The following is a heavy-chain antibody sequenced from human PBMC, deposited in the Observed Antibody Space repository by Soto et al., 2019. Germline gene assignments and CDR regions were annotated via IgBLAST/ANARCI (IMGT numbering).Heavy chain of an antibody. CDR3: ARALPQRGGTVVDHAAFQGFDS. D-gene: IGHD2-2*01. J-gene: IGHJ5*01. Sequence: SETLSLTCTVSGGSISSYYWSWIRQPPGKGLEWIGYIYYSGSTNYNPSLKSRVTISVDTSKNQFSLKLSSVTAADRGVYYCARALPQRGGTVVDHAAFQGFDSWGQGTLVTVSS. CDR1: GGSISSYY. V-gene: IGHV4-59*12. CDR2: IYYSGST.